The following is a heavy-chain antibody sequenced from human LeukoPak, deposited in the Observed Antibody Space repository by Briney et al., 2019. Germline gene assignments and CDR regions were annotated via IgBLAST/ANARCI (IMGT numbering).Heavy chain of an antibody. CDR1: GFTFSSHG. CDR2: IRYDGSNK. D-gene: IGHD6-19*01. V-gene: IGHV3-30*02. J-gene: IGHJ4*02. CDR3: ARYHTSGWNYFDY. Sequence: GGSLRLSCAASGFTFSSHGMHWVRQAPGKGLEWVAFIRYDGSNKYYADSVKGRFTITRDNSKNTLYLQMNSLRVDDTAVYYCARYHTSGWNYFDYWGQGTLVSVSS.